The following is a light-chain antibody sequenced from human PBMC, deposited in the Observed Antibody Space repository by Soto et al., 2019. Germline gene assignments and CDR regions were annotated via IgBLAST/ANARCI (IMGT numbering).Light chain of an antibody. CDR1: QSVSSN. V-gene: IGKV3-20*01. J-gene: IGKJ4*01. Sequence: EIVMTQSPAILSVSPGDRATLSCRASQSVSSNLAWYQQKPGQAPRLLIYGASSRATGIPDRFSGSGSGTDFTLTISRLEPEDFAVHYCQQYGSSPALTFGGGTKVDI. CDR2: GAS. CDR3: QQYGSSPALT.